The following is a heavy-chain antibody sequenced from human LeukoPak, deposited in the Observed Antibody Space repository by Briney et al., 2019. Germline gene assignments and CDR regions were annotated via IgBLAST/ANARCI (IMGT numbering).Heavy chain of an antibody. V-gene: IGHV3-23*01. D-gene: IGHD4-23*01. J-gene: IGHJ6*03. Sequence: GGSLRLSCAASALTSASNWMSWVRQAPGKGLEWVSAISGSGGSTYYADSVKGRFTISRDNSKNTLYLQMNSLRAEDTAVYYGAKGLGNSNYYYMDVWGKGTTVTVSS. CDR2: ISGSGGST. CDR1: ALTSASNW. CDR3: AKGLGNSNYYYMDV.